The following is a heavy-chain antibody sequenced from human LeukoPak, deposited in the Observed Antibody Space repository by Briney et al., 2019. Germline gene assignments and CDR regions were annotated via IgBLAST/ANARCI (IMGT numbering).Heavy chain of an antibody. V-gene: IGHV1-2*02. CDR3: ARATHNTGSYVSDY. D-gene: IGHD1-26*01. Sequence: ASLKVSCKASGYTFTDYYMHWVRQAPGQGLEWMGWIDPKSGGTNYAQKFKGRVTMTRDTSISAGYMELSGLRSDDTAVYYCARATHNTGSYVSDYWGQGTLVTVSS. J-gene: IGHJ4*02. CDR2: IDPKSGGT. CDR1: GYTFTDYY.